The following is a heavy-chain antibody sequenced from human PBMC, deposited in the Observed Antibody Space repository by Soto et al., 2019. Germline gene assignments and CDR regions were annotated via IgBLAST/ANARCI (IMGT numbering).Heavy chain of an antibody. CDR2: IKSKTDGGTT. V-gene: IGHV3-15*07. J-gene: IGHJ6*02. CDR3: TNAGYCSGGSCYSHNYYYNMDV. D-gene: IGHD2-15*01. CDR1: GLTFSNAW. Sequence: PGGSLRLSCAASGLTFSNAWMNWVRQAPGKGLEWVGRIKSKTDGGTTDYAAPVKGRFTISRDDSKNTLYLQLNSLKTEDTAVYFCTNAGYCSGGSCYSHNYYYNMDVWGQGTTVTVSS.